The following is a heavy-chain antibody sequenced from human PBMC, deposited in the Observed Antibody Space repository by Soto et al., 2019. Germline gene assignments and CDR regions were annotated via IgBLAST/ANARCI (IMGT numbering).Heavy chain of an antibody. CDR2: INPNSGGT. D-gene: IGHD2-15*01. V-gene: IGHV1-2*02. CDR1: GYTFTSYY. J-gene: IGHJ4*02. Sequence: SCKASGYTFTSYYMHWVRQAPGQGLEWMGWINPNSGGTNYAQKFQGRVAMTRDTSISTAYMELSRLRSDDTAVYYCARVNVVVVAATREYYFDYWGQGTLVTVSS. CDR3: ARVNVVVVAATREYYFDY.